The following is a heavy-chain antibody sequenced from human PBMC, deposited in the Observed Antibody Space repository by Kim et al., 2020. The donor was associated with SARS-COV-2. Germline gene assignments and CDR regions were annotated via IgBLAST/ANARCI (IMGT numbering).Heavy chain of an antibody. D-gene: IGHD3-10*01. V-gene: IGHV3-9*01. CDR1: GFTFDDYA. CDR3: AKSKITMFQGVLYGMDV. J-gene: IGHJ6*01. Sequence: GGSLRLSCAASGFTFDDYAMHWVRPAPGKGLECVSGISCNSGTIGYADSVKGRFTISRDNAKNSLYLQMNSLITEDTALYYLAKSKITMFQGVLYGMDV. CDR2: ISCNSGTI.